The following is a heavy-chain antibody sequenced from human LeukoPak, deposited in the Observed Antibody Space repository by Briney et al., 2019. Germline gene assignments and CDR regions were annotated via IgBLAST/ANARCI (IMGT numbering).Heavy chain of an antibody. CDR3: VRRGDASSGWGDHDF. CDR1: GFTFSSYA. Sequence: GGSLRLSCAASGFTFSSYAMSWVRQAPGKGLEWVSTIGGSGDKTFYADPVKGRFTISRDNSKNMVHLQMNSLTGEDTALYYCVRRGDASSGWGDHDFWGQGALVTVSS. D-gene: IGHD6-19*01. V-gene: IGHV3-23*01. CDR2: IGGSGDKT. J-gene: IGHJ4*02.